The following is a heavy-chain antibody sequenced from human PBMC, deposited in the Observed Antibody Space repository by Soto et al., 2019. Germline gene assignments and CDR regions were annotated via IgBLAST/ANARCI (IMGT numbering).Heavy chain of an antibody. CDR1: GGSISSSSYY. Sequence: QLQLQESGPGLVKPSETLSLTCTVSGGSISSSSYYWGWIRQPPGKGLEWIGSIYYSGSTYYNPSLKSRVTISVDTSKNQFSLKLSSVTAADTAVYYFARRGSSNWFDPSVQGTLVTVSS. CDR2: IYYSGST. D-gene: IGHD3-10*01. CDR3: ARRGSSNWFDP. J-gene: IGHJ5*02. V-gene: IGHV4-39*01.